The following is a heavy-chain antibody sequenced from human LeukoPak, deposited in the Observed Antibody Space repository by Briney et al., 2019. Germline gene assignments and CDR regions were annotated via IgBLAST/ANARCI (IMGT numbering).Heavy chain of an antibody. J-gene: IGHJ4*02. V-gene: IGHV1-3*01. D-gene: IGHD6-19*01. CDR3: AIFAGETYSSGWLPFDY. CDR1: GYTFTSYA. Sequence: GASVKVSCKASGYTFTSYAMHWVRQAPGQRLEWMGWINAGNGNTKYSQKFQGRVTITRDTSASTAYMELSSLRSEDTAVYYCAIFAGETYSSGWLPFDYWGQGTLVTVSS. CDR2: INAGNGNT.